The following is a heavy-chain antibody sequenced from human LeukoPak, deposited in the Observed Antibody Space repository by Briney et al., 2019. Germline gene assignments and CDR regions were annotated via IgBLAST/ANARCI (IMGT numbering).Heavy chain of an antibody. D-gene: IGHD4-23*01. CDR3: ARGRPHGNDY. CDR1: GFTFSSYW. Sequence: GGSLRLSCAASGFTFSSYWMNWVRQAPGKGLVWVSRIASDGSSTTYADSVEGRFSISRDNAKNTLYLQMNSPRVEDTAVYYCARGRPHGNDYWGQGTLVTVSS. J-gene: IGHJ4*02. V-gene: IGHV3-74*01. CDR2: IASDGSST.